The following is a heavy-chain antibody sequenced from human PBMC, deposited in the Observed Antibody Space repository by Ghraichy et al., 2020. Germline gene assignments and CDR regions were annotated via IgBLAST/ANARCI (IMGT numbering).Heavy chain of an antibody. V-gene: IGHV3-48*03. D-gene: IGHD6-19*01. CDR3: ARDLAVAYGDY. Sequence: GGSLRLSCAASGFTFSSYEMNWVRQAPGKGLEWVSYISSSGSTIYYADSVKGRFTISRDNAKNSLYLQMNSLRAEDTAVYYCARDLAVAYGDYWGQGTLVTVSS. CDR1: GFTFSSYE. CDR2: ISSSGSTI. J-gene: IGHJ4*02.